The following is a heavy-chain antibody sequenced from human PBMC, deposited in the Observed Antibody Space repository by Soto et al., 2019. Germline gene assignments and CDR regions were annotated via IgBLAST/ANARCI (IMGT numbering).Heavy chain of an antibody. CDR1: GAPITWGDYS. Sequence: SETLSLTCALSGAPITWGDYSWNWIRQPPGKGLEWIGYIFHGGSTYYNPSLRSRVTISVDRSRTQFSLKMSSVTAADTAVYYCARGRVVVPAAVMFNCLDPWGQGALVTVSS. CDR3: ARGRVVVPAAVMFNCLDP. D-gene: IGHD2-2*01. J-gene: IGHJ5*02. CDR2: IFHGGST. V-gene: IGHV4-30-2*01.